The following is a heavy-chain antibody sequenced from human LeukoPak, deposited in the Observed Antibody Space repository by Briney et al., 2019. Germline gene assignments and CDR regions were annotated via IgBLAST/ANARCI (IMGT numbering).Heavy chain of an antibody. CDR1: GFTFSSYA. Sequence: PGRSLRLSCAASGFTFSSYAMHWVRQAPGKGLEWVAVMSYDGSNKYYADSVKGRFTISRDNSKNTLYLQMNSLRAEDTAVYYCARVGSPWMGDLLNWFDPWGQGTLVTVSS. CDR3: ARVGSPWMGDLLNWFDP. CDR2: MSYDGSNK. J-gene: IGHJ5*02. V-gene: IGHV3-30*04. D-gene: IGHD3-10*01.